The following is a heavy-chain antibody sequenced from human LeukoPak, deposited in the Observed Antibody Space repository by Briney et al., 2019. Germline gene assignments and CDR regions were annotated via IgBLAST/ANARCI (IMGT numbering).Heavy chain of an antibody. J-gene: IGHJ4*02. CDR1: GYTFTSYA. V-gene: IGHV7-4-1*02. D-gene: IGHD3-16*02. CDR3: ARSLRNYDYVWGSYRSGALGY. Sequence: ASVKVSCKASGYTFTSYAMNWVRQAPGQGLEWMGWINTNTGNPTYAQGFTGRFVFSLDTSVSTAYLQISSLKAEDTAVYYCARSLRNYDYVWGSYRSGALGYWGQGTLVTVSS. CDR2: INTNTGNP.